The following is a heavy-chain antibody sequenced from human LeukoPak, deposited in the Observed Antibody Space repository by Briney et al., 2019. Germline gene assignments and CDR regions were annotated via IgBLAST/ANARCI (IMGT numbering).Heavy chain of an antibody. V-gene: IGHV1-46*01. D-gene: IGHD3-22*01. CDR3: ARREDYYDSSGYSEY. J-gene: IGHJ4*02. Sequence: ASVKVSCKASGYTFTSYYMHWVRQAPGQGLEWMGIINPSGGSTSYAQKFQGRVTMTRDTSTSTAYMELRSLRSDDTAVYYCARREDYYDSSGYSEYWGQGTLVTVSS. CDR1: GYTFTSYY. CDR2: INPSGGST.